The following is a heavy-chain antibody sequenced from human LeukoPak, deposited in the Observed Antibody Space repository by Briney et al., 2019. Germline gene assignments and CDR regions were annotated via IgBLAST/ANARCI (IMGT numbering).Heavy chain of an antibody. J-gene: IGHJ4*02. D-gene: IGHD2-2*01. CDR1: GFTFSSYG. CDR3: AKDPGDIVVVPAAFDY. CDR2: IRYDGSNK. Sequence: GGSLRLSCAASGFTFSSYGMHWVRQAPGKGLEWVAFIRYDGSNKYYADSVKGRFTISRDNSKNTLYLQMNSLRAEDTAVYYCAKDPGDIVVVPAAFDYWGQGTLVTVSS. V-gene: IGHV3-30*02.